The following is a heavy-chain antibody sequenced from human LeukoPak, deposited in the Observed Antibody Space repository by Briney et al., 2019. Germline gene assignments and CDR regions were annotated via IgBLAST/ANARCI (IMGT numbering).Heavy chain of an antibody. D-gene: IGHD3-9*01. J-gene: IGHJ6*02. CDR1: EFTFSSYW. V-gene: IGHV3-74*01. Sequence: PGGSLRLSCAASEFTFSSYWMHWVRQAPGKGLVWVSRINSDGSSTSYADSVKGRFTISRDNAKDTLYLQMNSLRAEDTAVYYCAGALTGYHDGNYYYYGMDVWGQGTTVTVSS. CDR3: AGALTGYHDGNYYYYGMDV. CDR2: INSDGSST.